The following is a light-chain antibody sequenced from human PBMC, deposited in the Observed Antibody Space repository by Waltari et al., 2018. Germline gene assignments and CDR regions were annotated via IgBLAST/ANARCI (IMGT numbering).Light chain of an antibody. CDR2: LDS. CDR1: QSLLNSNGYNY. CDR3: MRALQTPRYT. V-gene: IGKV2-28*01. J-gene: IGKJ2*01. Sequence: EIVMTQSPLSLPVTPGESASISCRSSQSLLNSNGYNYLDWFLQKPGQSPQLLIYLDSSRASGVPDRFSGSGTGTEIALTISRVEAEDVEVYYCMRALQTPRYTFGQGTKLEIK.